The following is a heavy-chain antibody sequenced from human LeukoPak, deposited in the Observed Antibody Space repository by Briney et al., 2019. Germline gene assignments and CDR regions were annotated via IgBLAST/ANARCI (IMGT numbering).Heavy chain of an antibody. V-gene: IGHV4-31*03. J-gene: IGHJ4*02. CDR2: MYYSGRT. D-gene: IGHD3-22*01. CDR3: ARVTYYYDSSGYYYFDY. Sequence: SQTLSLTCTVSGGSISSRGYYWSWIRQHPGKGLEWIGYMYYSGRTYYNPSLKSRVTISVDTSKNQFSLKVNSVTAADTAVYYCARVTYYYDSSGYYYFDYWGQGTLVTVSS. CDR1: GGSISSRGYY.